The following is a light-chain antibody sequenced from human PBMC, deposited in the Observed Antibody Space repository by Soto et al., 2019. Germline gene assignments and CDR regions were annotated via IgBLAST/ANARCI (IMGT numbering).Light chain of an antibody. CDR3: QQRSNWLWT. CDR1: QIGRSN. J-gene: IGKJ1*01. CDR2: GAS. V-gene: IGKV3-15*01. Sequence: EIVMTQSPATLSVSPGGRATLACRASQIGRSNLDWYQQKPGQAPRLLIYGASTRATGCPARFSGSGSVTEFTLTSSSLQSEDFAVYYCQQRSNWLWTFGQGTKVEIK.